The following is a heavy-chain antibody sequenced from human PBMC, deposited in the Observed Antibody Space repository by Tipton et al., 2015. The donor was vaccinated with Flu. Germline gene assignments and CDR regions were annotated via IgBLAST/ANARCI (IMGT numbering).Heavy chain of an antibody. Sequence: TLSLTCAVYGGSFSGYYWSWIRQPPGKGLEWIGEINHSGSTNYNPSLKSRVTISVDTSKNQFSLKLSSVTAADTAVYYCASFAERVEEAAAREEAFDIWGQGTMVTVSS. CDR3: ASFAERVEEAAAREEAFDI. V-gene: IGHV4-34*01. D-gene: IGHD6-13*01. CDR1: GGSFSGYY. J-gene: IGHJ3*02. CDR2: INHSGST.